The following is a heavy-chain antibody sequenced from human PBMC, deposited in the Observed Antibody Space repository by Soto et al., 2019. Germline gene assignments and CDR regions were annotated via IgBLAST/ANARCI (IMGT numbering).Heavy chain of an antibody. Sequence: GGALRLSCAASGFTFSSYAMSWVRQAPGKGLEWVSAISGSGGSTYYADSVKGRFTISRDNSKNTLYLQMNSLRAEDTAVYYCAKNKHSSSWSNFDYWGQGTLVTVSS. J-gene: IGHJ4*02. CDR1: GFTFSSYA. CDR3: AKNKHSSSWSNFDY. V-gene: IGHV3-23*01. CDR2: ISGSGGST. D-gene: IGHD6-13*01.